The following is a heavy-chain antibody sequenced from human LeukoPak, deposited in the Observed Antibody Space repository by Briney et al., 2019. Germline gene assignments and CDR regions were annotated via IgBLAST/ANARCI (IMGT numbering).Heavy chain of an antibody. Sequence: SETLSLTCTVSGGSISSYYWSWIRQPAGKGLEWIGRIFTSGSTDYNPSLKTRVTISVDTSKNQFSLKLSSVTAADTAVYYCARVRRGCCTNGVCYCNYFDYWGQGTLVTVSS. CDR1: GGSISSYY. J-gene: IGHJ4*02. D-gene: IGHD2-8*01. V-gene: IGHV4-4*07. CDR2: IFTSGST. CDR3: ARVRRGCCTNGVCYCNYFDY.